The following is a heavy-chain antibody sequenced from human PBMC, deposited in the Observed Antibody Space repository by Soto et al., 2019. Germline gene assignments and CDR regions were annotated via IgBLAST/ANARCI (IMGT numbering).Heavy chain of an antibody. CDR1: GDSISTSSYC. J-gene: IGHJ5*02. Sequence: QLQLQESGPGLVKPSETLSLTCTVSGDSISTSSYCWGWIRQPPGKGLEWIGSIYSSGSTYYNPSLKSRVTISVDTSKNHFSLNVSSVTAADTAVYYCARFSLEWNWFYPWGQGTLVTVSS. D-gene: IGHD3-3*01. CDR3: ARFSLEWNWFYP. V-gene: IGHV4-39*01. CDR2: IYSSGST.